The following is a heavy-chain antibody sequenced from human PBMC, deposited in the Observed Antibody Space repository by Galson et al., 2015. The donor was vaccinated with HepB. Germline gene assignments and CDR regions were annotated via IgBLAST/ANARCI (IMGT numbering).Heavy chain of an antibody. D-gene: IGHD3-22*01. Sequence: SLRLSCAASGFTFSSYAMRWVRQAPGKGLEWVSTISGGGGSTYYADSVKGQFTMSRDNSKNTLYLQMNGLRAEDTAVYYCAKGHEISGDYHSEYWGQGPLVTVSS. J-gene: IGHJ4*02. CDR3: AKGHEISGDYHSEY. CDR2: ISGGGGST. V-gene: IGHV3-23*01. CDR1: GFTFSSYA.